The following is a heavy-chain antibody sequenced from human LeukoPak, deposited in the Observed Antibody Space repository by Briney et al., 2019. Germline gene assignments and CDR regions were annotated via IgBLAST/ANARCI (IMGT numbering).Heavy chain of an antibody. CDR1: GGSFSGYY. J-gene: IGHJ4*02. Sequence: SETLSLTCAVYGGSFSGYYWSWIRQPPGKGLVWIGEINHSGSTNYNPSLKSRVTISVDTSKNQFSLKLSSVTAADTAVYYCARGEMATKPLDYWGQGTLVTVSS. D-gene: IGHD5-24*01. CDR2: INHSGST. CDR3: ARGEMATKPLDY. V-gene: IGHV4-34*01.